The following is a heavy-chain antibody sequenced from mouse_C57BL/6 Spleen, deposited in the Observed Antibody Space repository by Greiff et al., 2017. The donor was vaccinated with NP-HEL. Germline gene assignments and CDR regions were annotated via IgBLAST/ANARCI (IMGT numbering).Heavy chain of an antibody. CDR1: GFTFSSYG. CDR2: ISSGGSYT. D-gene: IGHD1-1*01. V-gene: IGHV5-6*01. J-gene: IGHJ1*03. CDR3: ARLTTVVAKGDVDV. Sequence: EVQGVESGGDLVKPGGSLKLSCAASGFTFSSYGMSWVRQTPDKRLAWVATISSGGSYTYYPDSVKGRFTISRDIAKNPLYLQMSSLKSEDTAMYYCARLTTVVAKGDVDVWGTGTTVTVSS.